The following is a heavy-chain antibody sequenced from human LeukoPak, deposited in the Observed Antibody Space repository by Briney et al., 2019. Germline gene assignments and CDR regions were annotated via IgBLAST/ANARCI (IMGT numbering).Heavy chain of an antibody. D-gene: IGHD2-21*02. CDR1: GYSFATHG. Sequence: ASVKVSCKASGYSFATHGISWVRQAPGQGLEWMGWISGYNGNTNYAQNLQGRVTMTTDTSTSTAYMELRSLRSDDTAVYYCARGLGVVTAQSEQPKPRYFDLWGRGTQVTVSS. CDR2: ISGYNGNT. CDR3: ARGLGVVTAQSEQPKPRYFDL. J-gene: IGHJ2*01. V-gene: IGHV1-18*01.